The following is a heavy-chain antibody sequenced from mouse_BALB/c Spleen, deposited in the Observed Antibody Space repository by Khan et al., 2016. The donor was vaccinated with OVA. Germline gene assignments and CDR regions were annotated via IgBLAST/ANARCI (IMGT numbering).Heavy chain of an antibody. J-gene: IGHJ3*01. D-gene: IGHD3-3*01. CDR2: INYSGST. Sequence: ESGPGLVKPSQSLSLTCTVTGYSLTSDYAWNWIRQFPGNKLEWMGYINYSGSTSYTPSLKSRISITRDTSKNQFFLQLSSVTTEDTATYYCARGRAYWGQGTLVTVSA. CDR3: ARGRAY. V-gene: IGHV3-2*02. CDR1: GYSLTSDYA.